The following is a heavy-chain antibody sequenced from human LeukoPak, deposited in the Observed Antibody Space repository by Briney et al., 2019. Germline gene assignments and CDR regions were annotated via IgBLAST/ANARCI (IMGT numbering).Heavy chain of an antibody. V-gene: IGHV3-23*01. J-gene: IGHJ4*02. CDR2: ISGSGGST. CDR3: AKWILTPGTTGTTSVRYFDY. Sequence: QPGGSLRLSCAASGFTFSSYAMSWVRQAPGKGLEWVSAISGSGGSTYYADSVKGRFTISRDNSKNTLYLQMNSLRAEDTAVYYCAKWILTPGTTGTTSVRYFDYWGQGTLVTVSS. CDR1: GFTFSSYA. D-gene: IGHD1-1*01.